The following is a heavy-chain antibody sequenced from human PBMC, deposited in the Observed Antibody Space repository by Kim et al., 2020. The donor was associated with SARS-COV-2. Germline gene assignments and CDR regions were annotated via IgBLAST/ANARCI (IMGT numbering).Heavy chain of an antibody. D-gene: IGHD6-19*01. CDR3: AHSRDYSSYNWFDP. J-gene: IGHJ5*02. Sequence: SPSLKSRLTITKDTSKNQVVLTMTNMDPVDTATYYCAHSRDYSSYNWFDPWGQGTLVTVSS. V-gene: IGHV2-5*01.